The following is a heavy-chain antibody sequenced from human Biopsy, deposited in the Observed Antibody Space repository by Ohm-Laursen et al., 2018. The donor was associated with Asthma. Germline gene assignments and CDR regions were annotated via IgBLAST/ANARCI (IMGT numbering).Heavy chain of an antibody. CDR3: ARAVDYSHYYGIDV. CDR1: GYTFNSVG. CDR2: ISVYNGNT. Sequence: ASVKASCKTSGYTFNSVGITWVRQAPGRGLEWMGWISVYNGNTKVAQKLQDRVPMITDTSTSTAYMELRSLRSDDTAVYFCARAVDYSHYYGIDVWGQGTTVTVS. V-gene: IGHV1-18*01. J-gene: IGHJ6*02. D-gene: IGHD3-10*01.